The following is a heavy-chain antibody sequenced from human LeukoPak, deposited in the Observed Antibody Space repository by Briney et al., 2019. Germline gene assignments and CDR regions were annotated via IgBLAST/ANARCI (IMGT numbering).Heavy chain of an antibody. Sequence: SETLSLTCAVSGGSISSSKWWNWVRQPPGKGLLWIGEIYHSGSTNYNPSLKSRVTISVDKSKNQFSLKMNSVTAADTVVYYCARSFPGYFDYWGQGTLVTVSS. CDR1: GGSISSSKW. V-gene: IGHV4-4*02. CDR2: IYHSGST. J-gene: IGHJ4*02. CDR3: ARSFPGYFDY.